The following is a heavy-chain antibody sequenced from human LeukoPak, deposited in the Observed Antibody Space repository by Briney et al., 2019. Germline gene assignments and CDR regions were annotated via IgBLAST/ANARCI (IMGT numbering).Heavy chain of an antibody. D-gene: IGHD6-19*01. CDR1: GYTFTSYA. V-gene: IGHV1-3*01. Sequence: GASVTVSCKASGYTFTSYAMHWVRQAPGQRLEWMGWINAGNGNTKYSQKFQGRVTITRDTSASTAYMELSSLRSEDTAVYYCARATSSGWSLYYFDYWGQGTLVTVSS. CDR2: INAGNGNT. J-gene: IGHJ4*02. CDR3: ARATSSGWSLYYFDY.